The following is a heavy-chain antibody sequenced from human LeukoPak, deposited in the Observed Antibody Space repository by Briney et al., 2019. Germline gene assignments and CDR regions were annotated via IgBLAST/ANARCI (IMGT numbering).Heavy chain of an antibody. V-gene: IGHV1-2*02. D-gene: IGHD3/OR15-3a*01. J-gene: IGHJ5*02. CDR1: GYTFTGYY. Sequence: GASVKVSCKASGYTFTGYYMPWVRQAPGPGLEWMGWINPNSGGTSYQGRVTMTRDTSISTAYMELTRLRSDATAAYYCAPVETIFDWPGNCFDPWGQGTLVTVSS. CDR2: INPNSGGT. CDR3: APVETIFDWPGNCFDP.